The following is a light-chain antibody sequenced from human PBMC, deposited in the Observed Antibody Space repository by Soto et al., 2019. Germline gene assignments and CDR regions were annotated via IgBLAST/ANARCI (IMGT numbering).Light chain of an antibody. CDR3: QQSYRNPRT. CDR1: QSINNH. Sequence: DIHMTQTPSSLSASVGDRVTITCRASQSINNHLNWYQQKPGKAPKFLIYGASSLQSGVPSRFSGSGSGTDFTLTISSLQPEDFATYYCQQSYRNPRTFGQGTKVEIK. CDR2: GAS. J-gene: IGKJ1*01. V-gene: IGKV1-39*01.